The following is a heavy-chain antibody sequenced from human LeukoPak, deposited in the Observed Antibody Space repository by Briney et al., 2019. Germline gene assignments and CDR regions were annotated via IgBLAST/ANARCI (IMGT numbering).Heavy chain of an antibody. CDR2: IYYSGST. CDR1: GGSISSSSYY. D-gene: IGHD3-10*01. CDR3: ARLGYYGSGSYSTDAFDI. V-gene: IGHV4-39*01. Sequence: SETLSLTCTVSGGSISSSSYYWGWIRQPPGKGLEWIGSIYYSGSTYYNPSLKSRVTISVDTSKNQFSLKLSSVTAADTAVYYCARLGYYGSGSYSTDAFDIWGQGTMVTVSS. J-gene: IGHJ3*02.